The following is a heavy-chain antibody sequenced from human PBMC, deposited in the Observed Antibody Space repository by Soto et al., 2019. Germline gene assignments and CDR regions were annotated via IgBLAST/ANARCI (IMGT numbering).Heavy chain of an antibody. CDR1: GFTFSSYW. D-gene: IGHD4-17*01. V-gene: IGHV3-74*01. J-gene: IGHJ6*02. Sequence: PGGSLRLSCAASGFTFSSYWMHWVRQAPGKGLVWVSRINSDGSSTSYADSVKGRFTISRDNSKNTLYLQMNSLRAEDTAVYYSAKILQLGDYAFYYYGMDFWGQGTTVTVSS. CDR2: INSDGSST. CDR3: AKILQLGDYAFYYYGMDF.